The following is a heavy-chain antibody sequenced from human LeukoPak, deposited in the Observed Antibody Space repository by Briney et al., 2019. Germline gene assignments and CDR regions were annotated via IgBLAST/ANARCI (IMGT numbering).Heavy chain of an antibody. CDR1: GFTFSSYA. Sequence: GRSLRLSCAASGFTFSSYAMHWVRQAPGKGLEWVAVISYDGSNKYYADSVKGRFTISRDNSKNTLYLQMNSLRAEDTAVYYCARDLKSQVVPAAIWYWGQGTLVTVSS. CDR3: ARDLKSQVVPAAIWY. J-gene: IGHJ4*02. D-gene: IGHD2-2*01. CDR2: ISYDGSNK. V-gene: IGHV3-30*01.